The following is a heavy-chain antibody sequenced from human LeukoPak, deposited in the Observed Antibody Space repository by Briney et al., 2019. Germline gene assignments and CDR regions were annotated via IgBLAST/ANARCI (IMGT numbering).Heavy chain of an antibody. Sequence: GGSLRLSCAASGFTFSSYGMHWVRQAPGKGLEWVAFIRYGGSNRYYADSVKGRFTISRDNSKNTLHLQMNSLRAEDTAVYYCAKDPFHSSSWYYFDYWGQGTLVTVSS. V-gene: IGHV3-30*02. CDR1: GFTFSSYG. CDR3: AKDPFHSSSWYYFDY. D-gene: IGHD6-13*01. J-gene: IGHJ4*02. CDR2: IRYGGSNR.